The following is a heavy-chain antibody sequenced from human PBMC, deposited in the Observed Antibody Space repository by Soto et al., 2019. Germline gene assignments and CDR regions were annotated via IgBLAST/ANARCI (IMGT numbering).Heavy chain of an antibody. CDR1: GGSISSYY. V-gene: IGHV4-59*01. Sequence: SETLSLTCTVSGGSISSYYWSWIRQPPGKGLEWIGYMYYSGSTNYNPSLKSRVTISIDTSRNQFSLKLSSVTAADTAVYYCARGTFGVVKDWGQGTLVTVAS. CDR3: ARGTFGVVKD. CDR2: MYYSGST. J-gene: IGHJ4*02. D-gene: IGHD3-3*01.